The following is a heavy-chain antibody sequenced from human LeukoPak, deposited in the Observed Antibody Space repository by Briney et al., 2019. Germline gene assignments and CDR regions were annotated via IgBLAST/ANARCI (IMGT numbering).Heavy chain of an antibody. V-gene: IGHV3-66*01. Sequence: GGSLRLSCAASDFTFSNYWMLWVRQAPGQGLEWVSTIYNNDNTNYADSVKGRFTISRDTSTNTLYLQMKSLRGDDSAVYFCATASQRLAFDYWGQGTLVTVSS. J-gene: IGHJ4*02. D-gene: IGHD6-25*01. CDR1: DFTFSNYW. CDR3: ATASQRLAFDY. CDR2: IYNNDNT.